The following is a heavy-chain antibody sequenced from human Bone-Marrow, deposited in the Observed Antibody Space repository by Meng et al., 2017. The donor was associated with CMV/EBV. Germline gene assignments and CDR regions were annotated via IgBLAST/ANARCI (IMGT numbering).Heavy chain of an antibody. V-gene: IGHV3-74*01. CDR2: INSDGSST. CDR1: GFTFSSYW. D-gene: IGHD7-27*01. J-gene: IGHJ3*02. Sequence: LSLTCAASGFTFSSYWMHWVRQAPGKGLVWVSRINSDGSSTIYADSVKGRFTISRDNAKNTLYLQMNSLGAEDTAVYYCAREGWGDAFDIWGQGTRVTVSS. CDR3: AREGWGDAFDI.